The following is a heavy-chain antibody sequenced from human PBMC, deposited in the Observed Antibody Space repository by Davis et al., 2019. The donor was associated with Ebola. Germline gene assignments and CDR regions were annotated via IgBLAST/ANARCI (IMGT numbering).Heavy chain of an antibody. V-gene: IGHV1-46*01. J-gene: IGHJ4*02. CDR2: INPSGGST. CDR1: GYTFTSYD. D-gene: IGHD2-15*01. Sequence: ASVKVSCKASGYTFTSYDINWVRQATGQGLEWMGIINPSGGSTSYAQKFQGRVTMTRDTSTSTAYMELSSLRSEDTAVYYCARQCSGGSCYPGYWGQGTLVTVSS. CDR3: ARQCSGGSCYPGY.